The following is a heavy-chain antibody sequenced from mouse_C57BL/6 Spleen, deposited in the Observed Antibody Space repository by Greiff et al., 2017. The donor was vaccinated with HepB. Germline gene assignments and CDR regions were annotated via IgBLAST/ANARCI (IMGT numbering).Heavy chain of an antibody. D-gene: IGHD1-1*01. CDR1: GYSITSGYS. CDR3: AREVCYYGSSCFAY. J-gene: IGHJ3*01. Sequence: DVQLQESGPGLVKPSQSLSLTCSVTGYSITSGYSWNWIRQFPGNKLEWMGYISYDGSNNYNPSLRNRISITRDTSKNQFFLKLNSVTTEDTATYYCAREVCYYGSSCFAYWGQGTLVTVSA. V-gene: IGHV3-6*01. CDR2: ISYDGSN.